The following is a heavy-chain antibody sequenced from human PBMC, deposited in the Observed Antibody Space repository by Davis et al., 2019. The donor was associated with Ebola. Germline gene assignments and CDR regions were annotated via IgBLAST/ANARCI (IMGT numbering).Heavy chain of an antibody. CDR2: ISSSSSTI. V-gene: IGHV3-48*02. J-gene: IGHJ3*02. CDR3: ARDHLVTMILLPRAFDI. Sequence: GESLKISCAASGFTFSSYSMNWVRQAPGKGLEWVSYISSSSSTIYYADSVKGRFTISRDNAKNSLYLQMNSLRDEDTAVYYCARDHLVTMILLPRAFDIWGQGTMVTVSS. D-gene: IGHD3-22*01. CDR1: GFTFSSYS.